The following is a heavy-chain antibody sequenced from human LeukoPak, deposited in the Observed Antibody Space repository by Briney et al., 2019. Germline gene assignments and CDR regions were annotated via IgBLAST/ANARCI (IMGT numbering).Heavy chain of an antibody. D-gene: IGHD6-13*01. Sequence: GASLRLSCAASGLPFSSFAMSWVPQAPGKGLEWVSPISGSGGSTYYADSVKGRFTISRDNSKNTLYLQMNSLRAEDTAVYSCAKVASSSWYRYYYYGMDVWGQGTTVTVSS. CDR1: GLPFSSFA. V-gene: IGHV3-23*01. J-gene: IGHJ6*02. CDR2: ISGSGGST. CDR3: AKVASSSWYRYYYYGMDV.